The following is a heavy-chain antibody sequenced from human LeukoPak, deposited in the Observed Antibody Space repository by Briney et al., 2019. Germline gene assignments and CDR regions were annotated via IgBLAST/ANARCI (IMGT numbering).Heavy chain of an antibody. D-gene: IGHD6-6*01. CDR2: ISYDGSNK. CDR1: GFTFSSYA. CDR3: AREGVSGYGSSSPKGNAFDI. J-gene: IGHJ3*02. V-gene: IGHV3-30-3*01. Sequence: GGSLRLSCAASGFTFSSYAMHWVRQAPGKGLEWVAVISYDGSNKYYADSVKGRFTISRDNSKNTLYLQMNSLRAEDTAAYYCAREGVSGYGSSSPKGNAFDIWGQGTMVTVSS.